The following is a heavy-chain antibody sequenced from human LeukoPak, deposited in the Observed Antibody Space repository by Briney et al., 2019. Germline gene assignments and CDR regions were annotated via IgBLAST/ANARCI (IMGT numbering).Heavy chain of an antibody. Sequence: GGSLRLSCAASGFTFSNYGMSWVRQAPGRGQEWVSTISGSGESTYYADSVKGRFTISRDNSKNTVYLQLNSLRAEDTAVYFCAKDSATYGRFDYWGQGTLVTVSS. CDR2: ISGSGEST. V-gene: IGHV3-23*01. CDR3: AKDSATYGRFDY. CDR1: GFTFSNYG. J-gene: IGHJ4*02. D-gene: IGHD3-10*01.